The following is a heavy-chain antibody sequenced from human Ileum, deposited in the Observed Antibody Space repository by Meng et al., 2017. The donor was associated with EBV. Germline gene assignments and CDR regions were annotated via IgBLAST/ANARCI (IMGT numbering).Heavy chain of an antibody. CDR1: GASLSSVVYH. Sequence: GQLQRAGPRLVTPSQILAPTGVFSGASLSSVVYHWSWIRQPPGKGLEWIGYIFSSGSPYYNPSLKNRITMSVDTSKNQFSLNLKSVTAADTAVYYCASYSEGGGGLGYWGQGTLVTVSS. CDR3: ASYSEGGGGLGY. V-gene: IGHV4-30-4*01. J-gene: IGHJ4*02. CDR2: IFSSGSP. D-gene: IGHD2-15*01.